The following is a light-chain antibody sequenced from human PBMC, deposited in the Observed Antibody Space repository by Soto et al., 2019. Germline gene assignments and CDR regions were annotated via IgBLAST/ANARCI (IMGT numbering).Light chain of an antibody. Sequence: DIQMTQSPSTLSAFVGDRVTITCRASQTVDTWLAWYQQKPGKAPKIMIYRASRLDSGVPSRFSGSGSGTEFTLTISSLQPDDFATYYCQQYKSFAWTLGQGTKVDIK. V-gene: IGKV1-5*03. CDR1: QTVDTW. J-gene: IGKJ1*01. CDR2: RAS. CDR3: QQYKSFAWT.